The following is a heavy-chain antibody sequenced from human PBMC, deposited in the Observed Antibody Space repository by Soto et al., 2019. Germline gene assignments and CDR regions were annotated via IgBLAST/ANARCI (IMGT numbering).Heavy chain of an antibody. CDR2: ISGSGGST. V-gene: IGHV3-23*01. CDR1: GFSFSTYA. J-gene: IGHJ4*02. Sequence: EVQLLESGGGLVQPGGSLRLSCAASGFSFSTYAMHWVHQAPGKGLEWVSAISGSGGSTYYAASVKGRFTISRDNSKSTLYLQMNSLRDEDTAVYYCAKVKFDFWDGYEYWGQGTLVTVSS. CDR3: AKVKFDFWDGYEY. D-gene: IGHD3-3*01.